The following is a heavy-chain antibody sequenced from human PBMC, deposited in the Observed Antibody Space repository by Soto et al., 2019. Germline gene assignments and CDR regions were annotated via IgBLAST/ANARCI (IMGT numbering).Heavy chain of an antibody. V-gene: IGHV3-23*01. CDR3: AKALSRDLSDFDY. CDR1: GFTFSTYA. CDR2: LSDNGGST. Sequence: GGSLRLSCAASGFTFSTYAMNWFRQAPGKGLEWVSALSDNGGSTYYADSVRGRFTISRDNSMNTLYLQMNSLRAEDTALYYCAKALSRDLSDFDYWGKRTQVTVYS. J-gene: IGHJ4*02. D-gene: IGHD3-16*02.